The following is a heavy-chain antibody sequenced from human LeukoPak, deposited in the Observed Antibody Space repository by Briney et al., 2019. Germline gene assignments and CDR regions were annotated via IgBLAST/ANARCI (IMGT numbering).Heavy chain of an antibody. CDR1: GGSTSSSSYY. CDR2: IYYSGST. CDR3: AREGDNWNYVH. D-gene: IGHD1-7*01. V-gene: IGHV4-39*07. Sequence: SETLSPTCTFSGGSTSSSSYYWGWIRQPPEKGLGWIWTIYYSGSTYHNPSLKTRVTISVDTSKNQCSLKLSSVTAADTAVYYCAREGDNWNYVHWGQGILVTVSS. J-gene: IGHJ4*02.